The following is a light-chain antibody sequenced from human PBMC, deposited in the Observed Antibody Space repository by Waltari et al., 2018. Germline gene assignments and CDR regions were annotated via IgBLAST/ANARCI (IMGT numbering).Light chain of an antibody. J-gene: IGLJ2*01. CDR3: QSYDNNPYVV. CDR2: GNS. CDR1: SPNIGAGYD. V-gene: IGLV1-40*01. Sequence: QSVLTQPPPVSGAPGQSVTIPCTGNSPNIGAGYDVHWYQQLPGTAPTLLIYGNSKRPSGVPARFSGSKSGPSASLAITGLQAEDEADYYCQSYDNNPYVVFGGGTKLTVL.